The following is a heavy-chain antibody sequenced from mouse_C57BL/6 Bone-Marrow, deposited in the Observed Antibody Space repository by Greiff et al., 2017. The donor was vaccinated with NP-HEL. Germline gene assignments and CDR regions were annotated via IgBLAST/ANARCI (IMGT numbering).Heavy chain of an antibody. CDR1: GFTFSDAW. J-gene: IGHJ4*01. V-gene: IGHV6-6*01. D-gene: IGHD1-1*01. CDR2: IRNKANNHAT. Sequence: EVKVEESGGGLVQPGGSMKLSCAASGFTFSDAWMDWVRQSPEKGLEWVAEIRNKANNHATYYAESVKGRFTILRDDSKSSVYLQMNSLRAEDTGIYYCTRKTTVVDYYAMDYWGQGTSVTVSS. CDR3: TRKTTVVDYYAMDY.